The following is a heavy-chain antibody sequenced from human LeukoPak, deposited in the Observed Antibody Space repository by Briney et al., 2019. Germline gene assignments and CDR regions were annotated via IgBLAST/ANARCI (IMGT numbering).Heavy chain of an antibody. D-gene: IGHD2-15*01. CDR3: VNQAVVGALEH. CDR1: GFTFTSYA. Sequence: GGSLRLSCSASGFTFTSYAMHWVRQAPGKGLEYVSAISSNGGSTYYADSLRGRFTISRDNSKNTLYLQMRSLRAEATAVYYCVNQAVVGALEHWGQGTLVTVSS. V-gene: IGHV3-64D*09. CDR2: ISSNGGST. J-gene: IGHJ1*01.